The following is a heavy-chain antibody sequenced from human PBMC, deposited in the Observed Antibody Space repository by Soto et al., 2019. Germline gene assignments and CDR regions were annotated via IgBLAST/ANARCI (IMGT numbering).Heavy chain of an antibody. Sequence: QVQLQQWGAGLLKPSETLSLTCAVYGGSFSGYYWSWIRQPPGKGLEWIGEINHSGSTNYNPSLKRRVTISVDTSKNQFSLKLGSVTAADTAVYYCARISDKHWLTRRDTVYCGQGPLVTVSS. CDR1: GGSFSGYY. CDR2: INHSGST. J-gene: IGHJ4*02. V-gene: IGHV4-34*01. CDR3: ARISDKHWLTRRDTVY. D-gene: IGHD6-19*01.